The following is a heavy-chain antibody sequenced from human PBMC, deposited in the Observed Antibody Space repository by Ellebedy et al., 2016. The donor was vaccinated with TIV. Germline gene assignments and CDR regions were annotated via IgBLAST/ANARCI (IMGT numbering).Heavy chain of an antibody. CDR1: GFTFSTYS. CDR2: IGSRSGIF. D-gene: IGHD3-10*01. V-gene: IGHV3-48*02. Sequence: PGGSLRLSCAASGFTFSTYSMNWVRQAPGKGLEWILYIGSRSGIFHYADSVKGRFTISRDNAKNSLYLQVNSLRDEDTAVYYCARGGGSGTYNSFDYWGRGTLVTVSS. CDR3: ARGGGSGTYNSFDY. J-gene: IGHJ4*02.